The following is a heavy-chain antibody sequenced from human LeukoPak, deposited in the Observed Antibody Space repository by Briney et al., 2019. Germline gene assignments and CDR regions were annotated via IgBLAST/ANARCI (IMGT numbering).Heavy chain of an antibody. D-gene: IGHD1-26*01. CDR1: GDSISSSSAG. V-gene: IGHV6-1*01. CDR2: TVYRSKWYI. J-gene: IGHJ6*02. Sequence: SQTLSLTCAISGDSISSSSAGWNWIRQSPSRGLEWLGRTVYRSKWYIDYALSVNSRMTINPDTSKNQFSLQLNSVTPEDTAVYYCARDKDWYSGNTGGMDVWGRGTTVTVSS. CDR3: ARDKDWYSGNTGGMDV.